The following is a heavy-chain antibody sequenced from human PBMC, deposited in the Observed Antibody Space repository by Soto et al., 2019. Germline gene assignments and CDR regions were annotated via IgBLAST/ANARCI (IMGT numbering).Heavy chain of an antibody. CDR2: ISGSGGST. V-gene: IGHV3-23*01. J-gene: IGHJ2*01. CDR1: GFTFSSYA. Sequence: EVQLLESGGGLVQPGGSLRLSCAASGFTFSSYAMSWVRQAPGKGLEWVSAISGSGGSTYYADSVKGRFTISRDNSKNTLYLQMNSLRAEDTALYYCAKAQRYFDWFPTWYFDLWGRGTLVTVSS. D-gene: IGHD3-9*01. CDR3: AKAQRYFDWFPTWYFDL.